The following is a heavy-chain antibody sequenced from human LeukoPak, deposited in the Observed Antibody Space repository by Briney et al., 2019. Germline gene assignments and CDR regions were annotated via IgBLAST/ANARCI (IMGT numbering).Heavy chain of an antibody. J-gene: IGHJ4*02. CDR2: IRSKAYGGTT. CDR1: GFTIGDYT. CDR3: TREIAVAGTLGY. V-gene: IGHV3-49*04. Sequence: GGSLRLSCTASGFTIGDYTMNWVRQAPGKGLEWVGFIRSKAYGGTTEYAASVKGRFTISRDDSKSIAYPQMNSLKTEDTAVYYCTREIAVAGTLGYWGQGTLVTVSS. D-gene: IGHD6-19*01.